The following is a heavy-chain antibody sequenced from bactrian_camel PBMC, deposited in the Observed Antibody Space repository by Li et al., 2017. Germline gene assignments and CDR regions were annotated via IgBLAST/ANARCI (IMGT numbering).Heavy chain of an antibody. Sequence: HVQLVESGGDSVQVGGSLRLSCEVSGFPWRDSCMAWYRQVPGKERELVADTDRDGTRNYDDSVRGRFTISKDNAKDILYLQMDSLKPEDTAMYYCEADVLAGIQDPPTHFKFWGQGTQV. CDR3: EADVLAGIQDPPTHFKF. V-gene: IGHV3S53*01. D-gene: IGHD6*01. J-gene: IGHJ4*01. CDR2: TDRDGTR. CDR1: GFPWRDSC.